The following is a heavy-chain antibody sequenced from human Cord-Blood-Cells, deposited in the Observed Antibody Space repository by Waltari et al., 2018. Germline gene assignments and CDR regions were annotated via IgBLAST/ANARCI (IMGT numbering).Heavy chain of an antibody. D-gene: IGHD3-3*01. J-gene: IGHJ5*02. V-gene: IGHV1-69*01. CDR2: IIPIFGTA. Sequence: QVQLVQSGAEVQKPGSSVKVSCKASGGTFSSYAISWVRQAPGQGLEWMGGIIPIFGTANYAQKLQGRVTITADESTSTAYMELSSLRSEDTAVYYCTAPPPRGLRFLEWPYNWFDPWGQGTLVTVSS. CDR3: TAPPPRGLRFLEWPYNWFDP. CDR1: GGTFSSYA.